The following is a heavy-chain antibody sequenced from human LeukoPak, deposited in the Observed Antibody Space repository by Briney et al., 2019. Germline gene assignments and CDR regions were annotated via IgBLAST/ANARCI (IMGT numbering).Heavy chain of an antibody. CDR2: IYYSGST. CDR3: AKHPNSSGWFSGYFDY. D-gene: IGHD6-19*01. CDR1: GGSLSGYY. V-gene: IGHV4-59*08. J-gene: IGHJ4*02. Sequence: SETLSLTCAVSGGSLSGYYWSWIRQSPGKGLEWIGYIYYSGSTNYKPSLKSRVTISVDTSKNQFSLKLSSVTAADTAVYYCAKHPNSSGWFSGYFDYWGQGTLVTVSS.